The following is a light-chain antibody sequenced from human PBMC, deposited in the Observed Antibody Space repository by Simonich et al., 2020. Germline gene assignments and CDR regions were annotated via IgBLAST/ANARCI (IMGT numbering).Light chain of an antibody. CDR1: QSVLYSSNNKNY. CDR2: WAS. CDR3: QQYYSTPPA. Sequence: DIVMNQSPDSLAVSLGERATINCKSSQSVLYSSNNKNYLAWYQQKPAQPPKLLIYWASPRESWVPDRFSGSGSGTDFTLTISSLQAEDVAVYYCQQYYSTPPAFGPGTKVDIK. J-gene: IGKJ3*01. V-gene: IGKV4-1*01.